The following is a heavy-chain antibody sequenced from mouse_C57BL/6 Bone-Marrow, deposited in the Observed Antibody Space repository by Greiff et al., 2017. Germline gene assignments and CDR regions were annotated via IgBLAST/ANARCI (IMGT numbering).Heavy chain of an antibody. CDR2: IDPENGDT. J-gene: IGHJ3*01. CDR1: GFNIQDDY. Sequence: VQLQQSGAELVRPGASVKLSCTASGFNIQDDYMHWVQQRPEQGLEWIGWIDPENGDTEYASKFQGKATITADTSSNTAYLQLSSLTSEDTAVYYCTVYDDCPFAYWGQGTLVTVSA. CDR3: TVYDDCPFAY. D-gene: IGHD2-4*01. V-gene: IGHV14-4*01.